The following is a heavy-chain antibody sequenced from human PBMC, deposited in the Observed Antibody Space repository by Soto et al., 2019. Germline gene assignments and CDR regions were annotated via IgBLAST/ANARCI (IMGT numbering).Heavy chain of an antibody. CDR3: ARANFWRGYLYGMDV. Sequence: RLSCAASGFTFNIYGMHWVRQAPDKGLEWVALISYDGSNQYYADSVKGRFTISRDNSKNTLFLQMNSLRAEDTAVYYCARANFWRGYLYGMDVWGQGTTVTAP. CDR1: GFTFNIYG. J-gene: IGHJ6*02. D-gene: IGHD3-3*01. CDR2: ISYDGSNQ. V-gene: IGHV3-30*03.